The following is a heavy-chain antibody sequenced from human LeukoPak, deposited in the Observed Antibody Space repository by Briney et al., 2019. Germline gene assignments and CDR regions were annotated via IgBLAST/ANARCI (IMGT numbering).Heavy chain of an antibody. J-gene: IGHJ3*02. CDR1: GFTFSSYE. V-gene: IGHV3-48*03. D-gene: IGHD3-10*01. Sequence: GGSLRLSCAASGFTFSSYEMNWVRQAPGKGLEWVSYISSSGSTIYYADSVKGRFTISRDNAKNSLYLQMNSLRAEDTAVYYCARGGSYYYAPVAAFDIWGQGTMVTVSS. CDR2: ISSSGSTI. CDR3: ARGGSYYYAPVAAFDI.